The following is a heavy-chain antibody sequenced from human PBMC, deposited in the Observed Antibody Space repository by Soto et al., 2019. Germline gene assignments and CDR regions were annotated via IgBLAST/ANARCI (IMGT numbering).Heavy chain of an antibody. CDR2: IYYSGST. Sequence: QVQLQESGPGLVKPSQTLSLTCTVSGGSISSGGYYWSWIRQHPGKGLEWIGYIYYSGSTSYNPSLKSRVTISVDTSKNQFSLKLSSVTAADTAVYYCARGGEVWFGELSGPYYWGQGTLVTVSS. CDR1: GGSISSGGYY. CDR3: ARGGEVWFGELSGPYY. J-gene: IGHJ4*02. V-gene: IGHV4-31*03. D-gene: IGHD3-10*01.